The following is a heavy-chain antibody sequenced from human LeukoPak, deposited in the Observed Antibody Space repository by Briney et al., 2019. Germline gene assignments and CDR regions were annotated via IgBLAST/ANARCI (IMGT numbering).Heavy chain of an antibody. CDR3: ARVAMSGIGSDDF. J-gene: IGHJ4*02. CDR1: GYTFTGYY. Sequence: ASVKVSCKASGYTFTGYYVHWVRQAPGQGLEWMGWINPYSGDTNYAQKFQGRVTMTRDTSISTAYMELSSLKSDDTAVYYCARVAMSGIGSDDFWGQGTLVTASS. D-gene: IGHD1-26*01. V-gene: IGHV1-2*02. CDR2: INPYSGDT.